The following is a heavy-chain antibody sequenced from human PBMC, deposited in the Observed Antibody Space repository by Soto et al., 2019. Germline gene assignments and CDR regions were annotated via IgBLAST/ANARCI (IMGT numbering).Heavy chain of an antibody. CDR3: ARGRGYCSGGTCFFDY. CDR2: ISSTGNTI. CDR1: GFTFSSYN. J-gene: IGHJ4*02. D-gene: IGHD2-15*01. Sequence: GGSLRLSCAASGFTFSSYNMNWVRQAPGKGLEWVSFISSTGNTIYYADSVRGRFTISRDNAKNSLYLQMNSLTAEDTAVYSCARGRGYCSGGTCFFDYWGQGTLVTVSS. V-gene: IGHV3-48*01.